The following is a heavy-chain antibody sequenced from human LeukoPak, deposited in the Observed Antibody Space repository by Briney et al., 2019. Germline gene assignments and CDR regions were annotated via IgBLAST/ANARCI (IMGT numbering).Heavy chain of an antibody. V-gene: IGHV4-30-4*08. CDR2: IYYSGST. J-gene: IGHJ4*02. D-gene: IGHD2-2*01. CDR1: GGSISSGDYY. CDR3: ARFVVVPAATEYYFDY. Sequence: SQTLSLTCTVSGGSISSGDYYWSWIRQPPGKGLEWIGYIYYSGSTYYNPSLKSRVTISVDTSKNQFSLKLSPVTAADTAVYYCARFVVVPAATEYYFDYWGQGTLVTVSS.